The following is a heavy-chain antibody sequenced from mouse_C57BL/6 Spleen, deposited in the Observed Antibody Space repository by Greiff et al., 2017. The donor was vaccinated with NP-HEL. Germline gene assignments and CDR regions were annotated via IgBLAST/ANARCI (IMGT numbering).Heavy chain of an antibody. J-gene: IGHJ4*01. D-gene: IGHD2-1*01. CDR2: IHPNSGST. Sequence: QVQLKQPGAELVKPGASVKLSCKASGYTFTSYWMHWVKQRPGQGLEWIGMIHPNSGSTNYNEKFKSKATLTVDKSSSTAYMQLSSLTSEDSAVYYCAKGRGNHLMDYWGQGTSVTVSS. CDR3: AKGRGNHLMDY. CDR1: GYTFTSYW. V-gene: IGHV1-64*01.